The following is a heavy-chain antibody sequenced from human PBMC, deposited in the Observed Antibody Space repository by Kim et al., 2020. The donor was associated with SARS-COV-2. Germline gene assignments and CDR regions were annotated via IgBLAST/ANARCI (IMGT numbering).Heavy chain of an antibody. V-gene: IGHV4-39*07. CDR2: IFYTGST. J-gene: IGHJ6*02. CDR3: ARADTRYYYYAMDV. D-gene: IGHD5-18*01. Sequence: SETLSLTCTVSGGSISIGSDYWGWIRQPPGKGLEWIGSIFYTGSTYYNPSLKSRVTISVDTSKNQFSLKVRSVTAADTALYYCARADTRYYYYAMDVWGQGTTVTVSS. CDR1: GGSISIGSDY.